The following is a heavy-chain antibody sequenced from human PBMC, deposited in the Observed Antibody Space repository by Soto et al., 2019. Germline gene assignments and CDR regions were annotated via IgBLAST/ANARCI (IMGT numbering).Heavy chain of an antibody. D-gene: IGHD6-13*01. V-gene: IGHV1-69*13. CDR3: ARAPLGAAAGFY. CDR2: IIPIFGTA. J-gene: IGHJ4*02. CDR1: GGTFSSYA. Sequence: GASVKVSCKASGGTFSSYAISWVRQAPGQGLEWMGGIIPIFGTADYAQKFQGRVTITADESTSTGNMELSSLRSEDTAVYYCARAPLGAAAGFYWGQGTLVTVSS.